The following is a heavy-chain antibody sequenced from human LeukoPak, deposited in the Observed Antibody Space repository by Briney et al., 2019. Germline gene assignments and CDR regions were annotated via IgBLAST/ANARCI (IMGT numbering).Heavy chain of an antibody. CDR3: ARALTPYDAFDI. J-gene: IGHJ3*02. CDR1: GFTVSRNY. V-gene: IGHV3-53*01. Sequence: GGSLRLSCAASGFTVSRNYMNWVRQAPGKGLEWVSVIYSGGSTYSAESVKGRFTISRDNSMNTIFLQMNSLRDEDTALYYCARALTPYDAFDIWGQGTMVTVAS. CDR2: IYSGGST. D-gene: IGHD3-16*01.